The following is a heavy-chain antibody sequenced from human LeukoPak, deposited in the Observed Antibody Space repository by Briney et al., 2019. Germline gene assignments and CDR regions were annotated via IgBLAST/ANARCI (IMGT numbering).Heavy chain of an antibody. CDR3: AKDQNFDL. V-gene: IGHV3-9*01. CDR1: GFTFDDYA. J-gene: IGHJ2*01. Sequence: GGSLRLSCVASGFTFDDYAMHWVRQAPGKGLEWVSGISWNSGEIDYADSVKGRFTISRDNAENSLYLQMNSLRAEDTALYYCAKDQNFDLWGRGTLVTVSS. CDR2: ISWNSGEI.